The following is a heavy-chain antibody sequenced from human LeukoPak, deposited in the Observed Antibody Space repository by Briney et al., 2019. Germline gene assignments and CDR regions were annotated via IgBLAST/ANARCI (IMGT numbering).Heavy chain of an antibody. V-gene: IGHV4-59*01. J-gene: IGHJ5*02. CDR1: GGSISSYY. Sequence: KPSETLSLTCTVSGGSISSYYWSRIRQPPGKGLEWIGYIYYSGSTNYNPSLKSRVTISVDTSKNQFSLKLSSVTAADTAVYYCARGGSTGTNLNWVDPWGQGTLVTVSS. D-gene: IGHD1-1*01. CDR3: ARGGSTGTNLNWVDP. CDR2: IYYSGST.